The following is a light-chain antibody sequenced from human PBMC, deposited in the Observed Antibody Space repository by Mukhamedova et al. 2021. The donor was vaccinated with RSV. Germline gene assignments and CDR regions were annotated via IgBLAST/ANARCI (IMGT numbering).Light chain of an antibody. CDR3: QQYNRLPFT. Sequence: WYQRRVHGKAPKLLIYDATNLQTGVPSRFSGSGSGAHFTLTITSLQTEDIATYYCQQYNRLPFTFGPGTTVDIK. J-gene: IGKJ3*01. CDR2: DAT. V-gene: IGKV1-33*01.